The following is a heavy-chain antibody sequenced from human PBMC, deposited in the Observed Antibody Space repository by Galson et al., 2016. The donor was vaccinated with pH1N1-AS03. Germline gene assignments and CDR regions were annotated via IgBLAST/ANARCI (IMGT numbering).Heavy chain of an antibody. J-gene: IGHJ6*02. CDR2: IDPSDSYT. CDR1: GYTFTSYW. CDR3: VRLEEGTSSGMDV. D-gene: IGHD1-1*01. Sequence: QSGAEVKKPGESLRISCKSSGYTFTSYWISWVSQMPGKGLEWMGRIDPSDSYTNYSPSFQGHVTISADTSMSTAYLQWSSLKASDIAMYYCVRLEEGTSSGMDVWGQGTTVTVSS. V-gene: IGHV5-10-1*01.